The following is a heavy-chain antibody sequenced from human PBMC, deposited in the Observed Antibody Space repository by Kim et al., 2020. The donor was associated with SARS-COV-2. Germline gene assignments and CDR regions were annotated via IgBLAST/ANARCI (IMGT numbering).Heavy chain of an antibody. Sequence: GGSLRLSCAASGFDFSSYGMNWVRQAPGKGLEWVSYISSISSSVSESIIYYADSVKGRFIISRDNAKNSLYLQMNSLRDDDTAVYYCAKNRAVGIIESWG. V-gene: IGHV3-48*02. CDR1: GFDFSSYG. J-gene: IGHJ5*01. CDR3: AKNRAVGIIES. CDR2: ISSISSSVSESII. D-gene: IGHD6-13*01.